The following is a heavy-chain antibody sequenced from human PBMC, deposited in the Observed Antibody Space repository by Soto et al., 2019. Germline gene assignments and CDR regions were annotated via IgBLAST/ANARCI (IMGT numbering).Heavy chain of an antibody. CDR2: INHSAST. Sequence: QVQLQQWGAGLLKPSETLSLTCAVYGGSFSGYYWSWIRQPPGKGLEWIGEINHSASTNYNPSLKSRVTISVDTSKNQFSLKLSSVTAADTAVYYCAKDITGTGSMSLADDYWGQGTLVTVSS. V-gene: IGHV4-34*01. CDR3: AKDITGTGSMSLADDY. D-gene: IGHD1-20*01. CDR1: GGSFSGYY. J-gene: IGHJ4*02.